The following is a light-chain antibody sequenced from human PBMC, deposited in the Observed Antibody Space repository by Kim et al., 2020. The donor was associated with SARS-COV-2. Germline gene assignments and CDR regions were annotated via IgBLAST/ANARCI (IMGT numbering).Light chain of an antibody. Sequence: GQAVRIQFQGDSLRRYYASWYQLEPGQAPVLVLYGKNNRPSGSPYRFSGSSSGNTASLTITGAQAEDEADYFCNSRDSSGNHLYVFGTGTKVTVL. CDR2: GKN. J-gene: IGLJ1*01. CDR1: SLRRYY. V-gene: IGLV3-19*01. CDR3: NSRDSSGNHLYV.